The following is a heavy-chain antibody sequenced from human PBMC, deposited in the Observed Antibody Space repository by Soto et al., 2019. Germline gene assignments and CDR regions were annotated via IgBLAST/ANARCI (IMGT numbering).Heavy chain of an antibody. D-gene: IGHD1-26*01. CDR2: IYWDDTK. V-gene: IGHV2-5*02. CDR3: AHAYGGRSLY. CDR1: GFSLPTDRVG. Sequence: QITLKESGPTLVKPTQTLTLTCTFSGFSLPTDRVGVGWIRQPPGKALEWLAVIYWDDTKTYRPSLKSRLTITKDTSKSQVALTMTDMDPVVTATYYCAHAYGGRSLYWGQGTLVTVSS. J-gene: IGHJ4*02.